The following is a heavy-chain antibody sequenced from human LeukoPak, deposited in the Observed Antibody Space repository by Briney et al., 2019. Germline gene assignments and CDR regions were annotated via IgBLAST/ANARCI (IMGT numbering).Heavy chain of an antibody. CDR1: GFTCSSYW. J-gene: IGHJ4*02. D-gene: IGHD3-22*01. CDR2: IKQDGSEK. Sequence: PGGSLRLSCAASGFTCSSYWMSWVRQAPGKGLEWVANIKQDGSEKYYVDSVKGRFTISRDNAKDSLYLQMNSLRAEDTAVYYCARDRVPLAYYYDSSGYYYGGGFFDYWGQGTLVTVSS. CDR3: ARDRVPLAYYYDSSGYYYGGGFFDY. V-gene: IGHV3-7*01.